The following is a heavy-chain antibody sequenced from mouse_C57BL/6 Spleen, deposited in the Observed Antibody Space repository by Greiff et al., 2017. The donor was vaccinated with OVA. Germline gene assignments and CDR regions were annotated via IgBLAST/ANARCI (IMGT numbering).Heavy chain of an antibody. CDR1: GFNIKNTS. CDR3: AWDAMDY. V-gene: IGHV14-3*01. CDR2: IDPANGNT. D-gene: IGHD4-1*01. J-gene: IGHJ4*01. Sequence: VQLQQSVAELVRPGASVKLSCTASGFNIKNTSMHWVKQRPEQGLEWIGRIDPANGNTKYAPKFQGKAPITADTSSNTAYLQLSSLPSEDTAIYYCAWDAMDYWGQGTSVTVSS.